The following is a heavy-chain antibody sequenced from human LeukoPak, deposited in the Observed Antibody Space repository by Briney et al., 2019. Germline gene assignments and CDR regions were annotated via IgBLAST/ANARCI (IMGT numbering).Heavy chain of an antibody. CDR3: ARRNLFDY. V-gene: IGHV3-7*01. CDR2: IKQDGSDK. CDR1: GFTFTSYW. Sequence: PGGSLRLSCAASGFTFTSYWMNWVRQAPGKGLEWVVGIKQDGSDKYYVDSVKGRFTISRDNAKNSVYLQMNSLRADDTAVYYCARRNLFDYWGQGTLVTVSS. J-gene: IGHJ4*02.